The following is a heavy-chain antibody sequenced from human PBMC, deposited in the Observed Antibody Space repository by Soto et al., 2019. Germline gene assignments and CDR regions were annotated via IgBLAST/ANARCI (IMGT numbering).Heavy chain of an antibody. J-gene: IGHJ4*02. V-gene: IGHV5-51*01. CDR2: IYPDDSDI. Sequence: PGESLKISCKCSGYSFNTYWIGWVRQMPGKGLEWMGVIYPDDSDIRYSPSFQGQVTISADKSISTAYLQWSSLKASDSGIYYCARRTGLLYSDWGQGTLVTVSS. D-gene: IGHD2-21*01. CDR3: ARRTGLLYSD. CDR1: GYSFNTYW.